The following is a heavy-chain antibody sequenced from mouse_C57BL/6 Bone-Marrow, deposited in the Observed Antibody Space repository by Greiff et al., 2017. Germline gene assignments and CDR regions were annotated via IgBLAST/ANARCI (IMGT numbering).Heavy chain of an antibody. CDR3: ARGAYDYDALGDY. J-gene: IGHJ4*01. CDR2: IYIGNGYT. V-gene: IGHV1-58*01. CDR1: GYTFTSCG. D-gene: IGHD2-4*01. Sequence: VQLKESGAELVRPGSSVKMSCKTSGYTFTSCGINWVKQRPGQGLEWIGYIYIGNGYTAYNEKFKGKATLTSDTSSSTAYMQLSSLTSEDSAIYFCARGAYDYDALGDYWGQGTSVTVSS.